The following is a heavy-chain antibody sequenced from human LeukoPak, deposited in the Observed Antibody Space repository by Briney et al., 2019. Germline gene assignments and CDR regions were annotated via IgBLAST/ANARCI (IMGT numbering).Heavy chain of an antibody. CDR2: IYHSGRS. J-gene: IGHJ5*02. D-gene: IGHD6-13*01. V-gene: IGHV4-38-2*02. CDR3: AREGDSSSVGWFDP. Sequence: SETLSLTCTVSGYSISSGYYWGWIRQSPGKGLEWIGSIYHSGRSYYNPPLKSRVTISVDTSKNYFSLKLSSVTAADTAVYYCAREGDSSSVGWFDPWGQGTLVPVSS. CDR1: GYSISSGYY.